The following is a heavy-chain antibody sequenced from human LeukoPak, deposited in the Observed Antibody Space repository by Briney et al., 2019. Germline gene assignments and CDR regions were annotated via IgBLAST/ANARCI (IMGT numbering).Heavy chain of an antibody. CDR3: ARGIYGDAGVYFDY. J-gene: IGHJ4*02. V-gene: IGHV3-11*01. Sequence: GGSLRLSCAASGVTFSDYYMSWIRQAPGKGLDWDSYISSSGSTIYYADSVKGRFTISRDNAKNSLYLQMNSLRAEDTAVYYCARGIYGDAGVYFDYWGQGTLVTVSS. D-gene: IGHD4-17*01. CDR1: GVTFSDYY. CDR2: ISSSGSTI.